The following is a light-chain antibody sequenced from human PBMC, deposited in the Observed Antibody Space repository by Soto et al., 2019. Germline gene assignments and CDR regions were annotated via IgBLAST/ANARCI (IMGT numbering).Light chain of an antibody. V-gene: IGLV1-51*01. CDR3: GSWDSSLSDYV. J-gene: IGLJ1*01. Sequence: QSVLAQPPSVSAAPGQKVTISCSGSSSNIGGNSVSWYQQLPGTAPKLLIYDDNKRPSGIPDRFSGSKSGTSATMGITGFQTVDEADYYCGSWDSSLSDYVFGTGTKVTVL. CDR2: DDN. CDR1: SSNIGGNS.